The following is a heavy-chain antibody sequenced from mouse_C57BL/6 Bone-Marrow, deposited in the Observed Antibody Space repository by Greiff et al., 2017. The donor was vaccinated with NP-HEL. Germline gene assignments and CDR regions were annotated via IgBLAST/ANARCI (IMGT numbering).Heavy chain of an antibody. J-gene: IGHJ2*01. CDR2: ISDGGSYT. Sequence: EVLLVESGGGLVKPGASLKLSCAASGFTFSSYAMSWVRQTPEKRLEWVATISDGGSYTYYPDNVKGRFTISRDNAKNNLYLQMSHLKSEDTAMYYCARDRGYYGSRNLDYWGQGTTLTVSS. D-gene: IGHD1-1*01. CDR1: GFTFSSYA. V-gene: IGHV5-4*01. CDR3: ARDRGYYGSRNLDY.